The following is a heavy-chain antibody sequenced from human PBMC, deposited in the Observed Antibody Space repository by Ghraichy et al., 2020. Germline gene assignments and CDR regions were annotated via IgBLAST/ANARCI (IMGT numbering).Heavy chain of an antibody. Sequence: SETLSLTCTVSGGSSSAAGYYWGWVRQPPGKGLEWIGHIYYDGSASYDPSLQSRVSISIDTTNHQFSLRLRSVTAADTAVYYCARHRLENISWFNNLYYGMDVWGQGTTATVSS. CDR1: GGSSSAAGYY. CDR2: IYYDGSA. CDR3: ARHRLENISWFNNLYYGMDV. V-gene: IGHV4-39*01. J-gene: IGHJ6*02. D-gene: IGHD6-13*01.